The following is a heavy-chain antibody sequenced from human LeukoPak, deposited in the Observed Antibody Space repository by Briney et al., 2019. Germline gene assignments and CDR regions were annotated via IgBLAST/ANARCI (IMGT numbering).Heavy chain of an antibody. Sequence: ESLKISCKGSGYSFTNYWIGWVRQMPGKGLEWMGIIYPGDSETRYSPSFQGQVTISADKSISTAYLQWSSLKASDTAMFYCARVRAAATIDAFDIWGQGTMVTVSS. D-gene: IGHD2-21*01. V-gene: IGHV5-51*01. CDR2: IYPGDSET. J-gene: IGHJ3*02. CDR3: ARVRAAATIDAFDI. CDR1: GYSFTNYW.